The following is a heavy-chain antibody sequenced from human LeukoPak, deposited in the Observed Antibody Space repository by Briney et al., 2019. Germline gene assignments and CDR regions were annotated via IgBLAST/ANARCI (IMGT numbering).Heavy chain of an antibody. CDR2: ISHDVKTT. V-gene: IGHV3-30-3*02. D-gene: IGHD2-15*01. CDR3: AKQLGYCSDGSCYFPY. J-gene: IGHJ4*02. CDR1: GFSFSDSV. Sequence: PGGSLRLSCVASGFSFSDSVIRWVRQAPGKGLEWVAVISHDVKTTYYADSVQGRFTISRDNSKSTLCLQMNSLRAEDTAVYYCAKQLGYCSDGSCYFPYWGQGTLVTVSS.